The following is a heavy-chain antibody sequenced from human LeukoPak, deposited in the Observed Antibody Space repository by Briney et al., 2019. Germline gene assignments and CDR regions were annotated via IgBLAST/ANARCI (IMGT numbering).Heavy chain of an antibody. CDR3: ARSIAAAGLYNWFDP. Sequence: ASVKVSCKASGYTFTGYYMHWVRRAPGQGLEWMGWINPNSGGTNYAQKFQGRVTMTRNTSISTAYMELRSLRSDDTAVYYCARSIAAAGLYNWFDPWGQGTLVTVSS. J-gene: IGHJ5*02. CDR1: GYTFTGYY. D-gene: IGHD6-13*01. V-gene: IGHV1-2*02. CDR2: INPNSGGT.